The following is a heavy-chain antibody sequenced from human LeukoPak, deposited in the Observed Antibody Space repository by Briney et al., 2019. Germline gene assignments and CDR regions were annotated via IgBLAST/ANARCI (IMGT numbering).Heavy chain of an antibody. CDR2: ISGSGGST. Sequence: GGSLRLSCAASGFTFSSYAMSWVRQAPGKGLEWVSAISGSGGSTYYADSVKGRFTISRDNSKNTLYLQMNSLRAEGTAVYYCAREYYYDSSGYYPPYYFDYWGQGTLVTVSS. CDR1: GFTFSSYA. V-gene: IGHV3-23*01. CDR3: AREYYYDSSGYYPPYYFDY. J-gene: IGHJ4*02. D-gene: IGHD3-22*01.